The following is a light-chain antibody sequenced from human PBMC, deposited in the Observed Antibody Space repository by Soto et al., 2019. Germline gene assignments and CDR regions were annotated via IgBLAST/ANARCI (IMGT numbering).Light chain of an antibody. J-gene: IGKJ1*01. CDR2: KVS. CDR1: QSLVHSDGNTY. Sequence: DVVMTQSPLSLPVTLGQPASISCGSSQSLVHSDGNTYLNWFQQRPGQSPRRLIYKVSNRDSGVPDRFSGRGSGTDFTLKISRVEAEDVGVYYCMQPTHWPWTFGQGTKVEIK. CDR3: MQPTHWPWT. V-gene: IGKV2-30*02.